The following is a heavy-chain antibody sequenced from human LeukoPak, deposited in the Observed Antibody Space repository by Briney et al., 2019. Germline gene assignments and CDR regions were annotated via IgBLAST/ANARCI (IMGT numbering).Heavy chain of an antibody. CDR3: HQRYSYGLRANNKQKNYYYYYMDV. D-gene: IGHD5-18*01. CDR2: IYTSGST. Sequence: SETLSLTCTVSGGSISSYYWSWIRQPPGKGLEWIGYIYTSGSTNYNPSLKSRVTISVDTSKNQFSLKLSSVTAADTAVYYCHQRYSYGLRANNKQKNYYYYYMDVWGKGTTVTVSS. CDR1: GGSISSYY. V-gene: IGHV4-4*09. J-gene: IGHJ6*03.